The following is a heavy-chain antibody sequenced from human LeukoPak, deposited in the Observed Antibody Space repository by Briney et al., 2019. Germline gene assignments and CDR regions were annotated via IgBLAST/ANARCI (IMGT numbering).Heavy chain of an antibody. CDR2: ISSSSSYI. J-gene: IGHJ4*02. V-gene: IGHV3-21*01. CDR1: GFTFSSYS. CDR3: ASSGANLAAPPPPFDY. Sequence: GGSLRLSCAASGFTFSSYSMNWVRQAPGKGLEWVSSISSSSSYIYYADSVKGRFTISRDNAKNSLYLQMNSLRAEDTAVYYCASSGANLAAPPPPFDYWGQGTLVTVSS. D-gene: IGHD5-12*01.